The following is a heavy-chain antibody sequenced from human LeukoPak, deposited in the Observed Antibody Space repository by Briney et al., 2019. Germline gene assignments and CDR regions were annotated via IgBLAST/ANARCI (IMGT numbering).Heavy chain of an antibody. CDR1: GGSISSYC. D-gene: IGHD6-13*01. Sequence: PSETLSLTGTVSGGSISSYCWSWIRQPPGKGLEWIGEINNSGSTNYNPSLKSRVTISIDTSKNQFSLKLSSVTAAGTAVYYCVRDIAAAGGFDYWGQGTLVTVSS. V-gene: IGHV4-34*01. J-gene: IGHJ4*02. CDR2: INNSGST. CDR3: VRDIAAAGGFDY.